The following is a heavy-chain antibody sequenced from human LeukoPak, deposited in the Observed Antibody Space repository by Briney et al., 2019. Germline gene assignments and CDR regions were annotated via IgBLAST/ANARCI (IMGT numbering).Heavy chain of an antibody. V-gene: IGHV1-69*04. J-gene: IGHJ4*02. CDR2: IIPILGIA. CDR3: AREFIGGYDSGQQLDY. D-gene: IGHD5-12*01. CDR1: GGTFSSYA. Sequence: SVKVSCKASGGTFSSYAISWVRQAPGQGLEWMGRIIPILGIANYAQKFQGRVTITADKSTSTAYMELRSLRSEDTAVYYCAREFIGGYDSGQQLDYWGQGTLVTVSS.